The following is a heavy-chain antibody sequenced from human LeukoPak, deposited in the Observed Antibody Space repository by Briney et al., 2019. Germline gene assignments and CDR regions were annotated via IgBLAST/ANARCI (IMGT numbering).Heavy chain of an antibody. CDR1: GGSISSGGYY. Sequence: PSETLSLTCTVSGGSISSGGYYWSWIRQHPGKGLEWIGYIYYSGSTYYNPSLKSRVTISVDTSKDQFSLRLSSVTAADTAVYYCARGETRLVYWGQGTLVTVSS. CDR2: IYYSGST. D-gene: IGHD3-16*01. V-gene: IGHV4-31*03. CDR3: ARGETRLVY. J-gene: IGHJ4*02.